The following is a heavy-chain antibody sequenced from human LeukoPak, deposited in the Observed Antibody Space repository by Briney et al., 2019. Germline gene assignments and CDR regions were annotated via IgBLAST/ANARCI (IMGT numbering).Heavy chain of an antibody. CDR1: GVTFSSYE. J-gene: IGHJ4*02. D-gene: IGHD4-17*01. CDR3: AKTTVTTSLPFDY. Sequence: GGSLRLSCAASGVTFSSYEMNWVRQAPGKGLEWGSYISSSGSTIYYADSVKGRFTISRDNAKNSLYLQMNSLRAEDTAVYYCAKTTVTTSLPFDYWGQGTLVTVPS. CDR2: ISSSGSTI. V-gene: IGHV3-48*03.